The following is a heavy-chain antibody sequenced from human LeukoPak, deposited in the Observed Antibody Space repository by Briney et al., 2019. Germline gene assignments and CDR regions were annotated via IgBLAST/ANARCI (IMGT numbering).Heavy chain of an antibody. V-gene: IGHV3-23*01. CDR3: AKEGHCSSTSCYRPYYFDY. CDR1: GFTFSSYA. J-gene: IGHJ4*02. CDR2: ISGSGGST. Sequence: GGSLRLSCAASGFTFSSYAMSWVRQAPGKGLEWVSAISGSGGSTYYADSVKGRFTISRDNSKNTLYLQMNSLRAEDTAVYYCAKEGHCSSTSCYRPYYFDYWGQGTLVTVSS. D-gene: IGHD2-2*02.